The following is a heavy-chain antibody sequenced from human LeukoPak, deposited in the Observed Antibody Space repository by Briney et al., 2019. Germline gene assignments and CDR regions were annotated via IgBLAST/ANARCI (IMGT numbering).Heavy chain of an antibody. CDR3: AKDESGSLGYNWFDP. CDR2: ISGCGGST. J-gene: IGHJ5*02. V-gene: IGHV3-23*01. CDR1: GFTFSSYA. D-gene: IGHD1-26*01. Sequence: GGSLRLSCAASGFTFSSYAMSWVRQAPGKGRGWVSAISGCGGSTKYPDSVKGRFTISRDNSKNPLYLQMTSLRAEDTAVYYCAKDESGSLGYNWFDPWGQGTLVTVSS.